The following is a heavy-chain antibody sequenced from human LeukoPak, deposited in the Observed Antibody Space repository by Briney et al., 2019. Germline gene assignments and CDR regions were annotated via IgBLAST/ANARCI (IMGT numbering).Heavy chain of an antibody. V-gene: IGHV1-18*01. CDR3: ARVRWELPTYYFDY. J-gene: IGHJ4*02. Sequence: ASVKVSCKASGYTFTSYGISWVRQAPGQGLEWMGWIGAYNGNTNYAQKLQGRVTMTTDTSTSTAYMELRSLRSDDTAVYYCARVRWELPTYYFDYWGQGTLVTVSS. CDR1: GYTFTSYG. D-gene: IGHD1-26*01. CDR2: IGAYNGNT.